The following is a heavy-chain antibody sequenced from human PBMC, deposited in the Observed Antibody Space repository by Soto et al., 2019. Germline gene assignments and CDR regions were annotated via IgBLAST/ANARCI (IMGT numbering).Heavy chain of an antibody. Sequence: QVQLVQSGAEVKKPGASVKVSCKASGYTFTSYGISWVRQAPGQGLEWMGWISAYNGNTNYAQKLQGRVTMTTDTSRGTAFMELRSLRSVDTAVYYCASCRGRGYSYGPWGQGTLVTVSA. CDR3: ASCRGRGYSYGP. J-gene: IGHJ5*02. V-gene: IGHV1-18*01. D-gene: IGHD5-18*01. CDR1: GYTFTSYG. CDR2: ISAYNGNT.